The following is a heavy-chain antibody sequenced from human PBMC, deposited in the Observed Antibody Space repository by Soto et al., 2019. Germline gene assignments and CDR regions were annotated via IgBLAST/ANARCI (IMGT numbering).Heavy chain of an antibody. CDR3: AIHIAVSGMRGFDF. Sequence: QVQLQESGPGLMKPSVTLSLTCAVSGGSISTNWWSWVRQRPGKGLEWIGEIYHSGRTNYNPSLENRVTMSVDKSKNHLSLFMNSVTAADTAVYYCAIHIAVSGMRGFDFWGQGTLVTFSS. J-gene: IGHJ4*02. V-gene: IGHV4-4*02. D-gene: IGHD6-19*01. CDR1: GGSISTNW. CDR2: IYHSGRT.